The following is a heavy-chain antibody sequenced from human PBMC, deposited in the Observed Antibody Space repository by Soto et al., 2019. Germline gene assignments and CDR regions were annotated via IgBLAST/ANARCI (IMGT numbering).Heavy chain of an antibody. J-gene: IGHJ6*02. CDR2: ISSSGSTI. CDR3: ASPIPRYGMDV. CDR1: GFTFSDYY. Sequence: QVQLVESGGGLVKPGGSLRLSCAASGFTFSDYYMSWIRQAPGKGLEWVSYISSSGSTIYYADSVKGRCTISRDNAKNSLYLQLSSLRAEDTAVSYCASPIPRYGMDVWGQGTTVTVSS. V-gene: IGHV3-11*01.